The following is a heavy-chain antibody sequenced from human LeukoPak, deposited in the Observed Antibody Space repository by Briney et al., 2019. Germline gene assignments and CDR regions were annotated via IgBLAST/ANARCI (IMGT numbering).Heavy chain of an antibody. D-gene: IGHD3-10*01. J-gene: IGHJ4*02. CDR2: ISSSGSTI. V-gene: IGHV3-48*03. CDR1: GFTFSSYE. Sequence: GGSLRLSCAASGFTFSSYEMNWVRQAPGKGLEWVSYISSSGSTIYYADSVKGRFTISRDNAKNSLYLQMNSLRAEDTAVYYCARVGPRFRVRGEVDYWGQGTLVTVSS. CDR3: ARVGPRFRVRGEVDY.